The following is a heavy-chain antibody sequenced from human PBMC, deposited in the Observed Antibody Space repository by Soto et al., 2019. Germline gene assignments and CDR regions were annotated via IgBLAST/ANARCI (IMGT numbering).Heavy chain of an antibody. CDR3: VRCYCSVGSCYACWHFDL. J-gene: IGHJ2*01. D-gene: IGHD2-15*01. V-gene: IGHV1-18*01. CDR2: ISASTRNT. Sequence: QVQLVQSGGEVKKPGASVKVSCQASGYTFSDYAISWVRQAPGQGLEWMGWISASTRNTDQAQSFQGRVIMTLDTSTNTAYMELRNLRSDDTAVYYCVRCYCSVGSCYACWHFDLWGRGTLVTVSS. CDR1: GYTFSDYA.